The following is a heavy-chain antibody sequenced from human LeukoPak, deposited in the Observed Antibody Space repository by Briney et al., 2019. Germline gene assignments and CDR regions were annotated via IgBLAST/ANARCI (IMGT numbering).Heavy chain of an antibody. Sequence: SGGSLRLSCAASGFTFSSYEMNWVRQAPGKGLEWVSDISGSGSTIYYADSVKGRFTISRDNAKNSLSLQLNSLRAEDTGIYYCARAEIRNAFFFDGWGQGTLVTVSS. CDR3: ARAEIRNAFFFDG. J-gene: IGHJ4*02. V-gene: IGHV3-48*03. D-gene: IGHD3-3*01. CDR2: ISGSGSTI. CDR1: GFTFSSYE.